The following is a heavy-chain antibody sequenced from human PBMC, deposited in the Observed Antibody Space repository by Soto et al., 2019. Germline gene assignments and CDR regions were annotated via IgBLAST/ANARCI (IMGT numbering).Heavy chain of an antibody. CDR2: ISWNGVTV. Sequence: GVSLRLSCAASGFTLNDYAMHWVRQAPGKGLEWVAGISWNGVTVVYAHSVKGRFTISRDNAGSSLSLQMNSLRDEDTAVYFCAKEHYDYVCGNYRSPFDYWGQGALVTVSS. V-gene: IGHV3-9*01. CDR1: GFTLNDYA. D-gene: IGHD3-16*02. CDR3: AKEHYDYVCGNYRSPFDY. J-gene: IGHJ4*02.